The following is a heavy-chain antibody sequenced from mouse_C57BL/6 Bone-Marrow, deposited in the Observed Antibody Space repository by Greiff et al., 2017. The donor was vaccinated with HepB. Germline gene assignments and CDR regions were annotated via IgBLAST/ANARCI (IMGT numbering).Heavy chain of an antibody. J-gene: IGHJ4*01. Sequence: EVQLVESGGGLVKPGGSLKLSCAASGFTFSDYGMHWVRQAPEKGLEWVAYISSGSSTIYYADTVKGRFTISRDNAKNTLFLQMTSLRSEDTAMYYCARWITTVVAPYAMDYWGQGTSVTVSS. CDR3: ARWITTVVAPYAMDY. CDR1: GFTFSDYG. V-gene: IGHV5-17*01. CDR2: ISSGSSTI. D-gene: IGHD1-1*01.